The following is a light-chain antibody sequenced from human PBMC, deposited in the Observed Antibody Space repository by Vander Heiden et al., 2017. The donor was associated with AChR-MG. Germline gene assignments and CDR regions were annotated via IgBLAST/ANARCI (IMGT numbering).Light chain of an antibody. Sequence: QSVLTQPPSASGTPGQRVTISCSGSSSNIGRNNVYWYQQLPGTAPKLLIYRNNQRPLGVPDRFSASKSGTSASLAISGLRSEDEADYYCAAWDGSLSVVVFGGGTKVTVL. J-gene: IGLJ2*01. CDR1: SSNIGRNN. V-gene: IGLV1-47*01. CDR3: AAWDGSLSVVV. CDR2: RNN.